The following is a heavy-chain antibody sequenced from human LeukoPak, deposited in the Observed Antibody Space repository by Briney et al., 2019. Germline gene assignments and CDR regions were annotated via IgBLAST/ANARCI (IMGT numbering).Heavy chain of an antibody. J-gene: IGHJ4*02. CDR3: AKRLSDSSGYYFQGD. Sequence: GGSLRLSCAASGFTVRAYNMNWVRQAPGKGLEWVSAISGSGGSTYYADSVKGQFTISRDNSKNTLYLQMNSLRAEDTAVYYCAKRLSDSSGYYFQGDWGQGTLVTVSS. CDR2: ISGSGGST. D-gene: IGHD3-22*01. V-gene: IGHV3-23*01. CDR1: GFTVRAYN.